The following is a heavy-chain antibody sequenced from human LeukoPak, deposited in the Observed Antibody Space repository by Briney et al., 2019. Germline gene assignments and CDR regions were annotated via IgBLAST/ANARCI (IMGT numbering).Heavy chain of an antibody. D-gene: IGHD2-2*01. V-gene: IGHV3-23*01. CDR1: GFTFSHYA. Sequence: PGGSLRLSCAASGFTFSHYAMSWVRQAPGKGLERVSGISGSGSDTFYADSVKGRFTISRDNAKNSLYLQMNSLRAEDTAVYYCARDGWRYCSSTSCSHNWFDPWGQGTLVTVSS. CDR2: ISGSGSDT. CDR3: ARDGWRYCSSTSCSHNWFDP. J-gene: IGHJ5*02.